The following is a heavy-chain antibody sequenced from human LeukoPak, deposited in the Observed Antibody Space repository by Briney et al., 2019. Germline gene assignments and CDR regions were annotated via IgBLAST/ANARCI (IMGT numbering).Heavy chain of an antibody. V-gene: IGHV3-21*01. J-gene: IGHJ6*04. CDR2: ISSSSSYI. CDR1: GFTFSSYS. Sequence: GGSLRLSCAASGFTFSSYSMNWVRQAPGKGLEWVSSISSSSSYIYYADSVKGRFTISRDNAKNSLYLQMNSLRAEDTAVYYCARAPIPHDILTGSLSARYGMDVWGKGTTVTVSS. D-gene: IGHD3-9*01. CDR3: ARAPIPHDILTGSLSARYGMDV.